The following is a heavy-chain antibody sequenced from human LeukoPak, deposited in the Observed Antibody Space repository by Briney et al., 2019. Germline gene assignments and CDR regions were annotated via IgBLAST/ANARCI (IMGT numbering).Heavy chain of an antibody. D-gene: IGHD5-24*01. Sequence: PGGSLRLSCAASGFTFSNFLMTWVRQAPGKGPEGVSAISGSGGDTYYADSVKGRFTISRDNAKNTVYLEMNSLSVEDTATYYCIRDFRSADLWGQGTLVTVTS. J-gene: IGHJ5*02. CDR1: GFTFSNFL. CDR3: IRDFRSADL. CDR2: ISGSGGDT. V-gene: IGHV3-23*01.